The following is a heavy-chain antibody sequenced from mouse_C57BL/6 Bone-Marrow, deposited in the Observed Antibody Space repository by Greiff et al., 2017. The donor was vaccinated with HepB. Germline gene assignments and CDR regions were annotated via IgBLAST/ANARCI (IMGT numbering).Heavy chain of an antibody. D-gene: IGHD1-1*01. Sequence: VQLQQPGAELVKPGASVKLSCKASGYTFTSYWMHWVKQSPGQGLEWIGMIHPNSGSTNYNEKCKSKATLTVDTSASTAYRQLSSLTSEDSAGYYWASHDGRSYWDFDGWGTGTTVTVAS. J-gene: IGHJ1*03. CDR1: GYTFTSYW. CDR2: IHPNSGST. V-gene: IGHV1-64*01. CDR3: ASHDGRSYWDFDG.